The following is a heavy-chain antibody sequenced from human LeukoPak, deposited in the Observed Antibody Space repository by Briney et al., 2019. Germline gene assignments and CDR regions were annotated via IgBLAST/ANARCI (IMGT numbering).Heavy chain of an antibody. CDR1: GGSISVYT. J-gene: IGHJ6*04. CDR2: MHSTGSA. V-gene: IGHV4-59*01. CDR3: ARDCSRTSCYLPDV. Sequence: SETLSLTCTVSGGSISVYTWSWIRQPPGKGLEWVGYMHSTGSADYSPSLKGRVTISVDTSNNQFFLRLNSVTAADTAIYFCARDCSRTSCYLPDVWGTGTTVTVSS. D-gene: IGHD2-2*01.